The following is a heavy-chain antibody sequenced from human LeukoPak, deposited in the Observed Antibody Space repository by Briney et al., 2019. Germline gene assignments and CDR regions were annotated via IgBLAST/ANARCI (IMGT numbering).Heavy chain of an antibody. V-gene: IGHV4-34*01. Sequence: LETLSLTCAVYGGSFSGYYWSWIRQPPGKGLEWIGEINHSGSTNYNPSLKSRVTISVDTSKNQFSLKLSSVTAADTAVYYCARGSDFWSRQFDYWGQGTLVTVSS. CDR1: GGSFSGYY. D-gene: IGHD3-3*01. CDR3: ARGSDFWSRQFDY. CDR2: INHSGST. J-gene: IGHJ4*02.